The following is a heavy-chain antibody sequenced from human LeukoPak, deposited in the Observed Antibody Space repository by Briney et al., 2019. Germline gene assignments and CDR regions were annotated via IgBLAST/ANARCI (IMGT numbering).Heavy chain of an antibody. CDR3: ARGRSRERAYGMDV. V-gene: IGHV3-30-3*01. CDR2: ISYDGNNK. Sequence: PGGSLRLSCAASGFTFNSYEMHWVRQAPGKGLEWVAVISYDGNNKYYADFVKGRFTFSRDNSKNTVHLQMNSLRAEDTAVYYCARGRSRERAYGMDVWGPGTTVTVSS. J-gene: IGHJ6*02. D-gene: IGHD6-6*01. CDR1: GFTFNSYE.